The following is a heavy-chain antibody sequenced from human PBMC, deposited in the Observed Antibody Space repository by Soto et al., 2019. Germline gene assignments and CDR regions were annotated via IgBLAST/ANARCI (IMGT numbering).Heavy chain of an antibody. J-gene: IGHJ3*02. V-gene: IGHV4-31*03. CDR2: IYFSGST. D-gene: IGHD5-12*01. CDR3: ASVSASGCEGEDAFDI. CDR1: GGSISSGGYY. Sequence: QVQLQESGPGLVKPSQTLSLTCTVSGGSISSGGYYWSWIRQHPGKGLEWIGYIYFSGSTYYNPSLKRRVTISVDTSKNQFSLKQSSVTAADTAVYYCASVSASGCEGEDAFDIWGRGTMVTVPS.